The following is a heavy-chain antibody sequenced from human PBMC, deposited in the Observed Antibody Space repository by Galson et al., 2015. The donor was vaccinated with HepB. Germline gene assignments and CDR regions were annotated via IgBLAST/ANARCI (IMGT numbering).Heavy chain of an antibody. Sequence: SLRLSCAASGFSLTNYEMNWVRQAPGTGLEWLSYISSGGNTIYYADSVKGRFTIYADTSKNQVSLQLKSVTPEDTAVYYCAKSIHLGRGFDSWGQGTLVTVSS. J-gene: IGHJ4*02. CDR1: GFSLTNYE. CDR2: ISSGGNTI. D-gene: IGHD7-27*01. CDR3: AKSIHLGRGFDS. V-gene: IGHV3-48*03.